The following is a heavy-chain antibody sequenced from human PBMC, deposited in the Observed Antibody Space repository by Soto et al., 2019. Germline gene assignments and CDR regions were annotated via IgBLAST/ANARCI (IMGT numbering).Heavy chain of an antibody. CDR3: ARGRKWLRLFTLDY. CDR1: GGSFSGYY. CDR2: INHSGST. Sequence: PSETLSLTCAVYGGSFSGYYWSWIRQPPGKGLEWIGEINHSGSTNYNPSLKSRVTISVDTSKNQFSLKLSSVTAADTAVYYCARGRKWLRLFTLDYWGQGTLVTVPQ. J-gene: IGHJ4*02. D-gene: IGHD5-12*01. V-gene: IGHV4-34*01.